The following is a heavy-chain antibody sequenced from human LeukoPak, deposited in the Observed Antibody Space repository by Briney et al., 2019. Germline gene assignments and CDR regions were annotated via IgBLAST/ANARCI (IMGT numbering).Heavy chain of an antibody. J-gene: IGHJ4*02. V-gene: IGHV3-30-3*01. Sequence: QPGRSLRLSCAASGFTFSSYAMHWVRQAPGKGLEWVAVISYDGSNKYYADSVKGRFTISRDNSKNTLYLQMNSLRAEDTAVYYCARGSAIVVVINYDYWGQGTLVTVSS. CDR1: GFTFSSYA. CDR3: ARGSAIVVVINYDY. CDR2: ISYDGSNK. D-gene: IGHD3-22*01.